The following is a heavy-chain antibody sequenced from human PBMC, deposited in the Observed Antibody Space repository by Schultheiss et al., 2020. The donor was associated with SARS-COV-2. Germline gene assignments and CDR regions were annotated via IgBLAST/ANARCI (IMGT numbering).Heavy chain of an antibody. Sequence: GESLKISCAASGFTFSNAWMSWVRQAPGKGLEWVGRIKSKTDGGTTDYAAPVKGRFTISRDDSKNTLYLQMNSLKTEDTAVYYCTTEAVYCSSTSCYHYYYYYMDVWGKGTTVTVSS. V-gene: IGHV3-15*01. D-gene: IGHD2-2*01. J-gene: IGHJ6*03. CDR2: IKSKTDGGTT. CDR1: GFTFSNAW. CDR3: TTEAVYCSSTSCYHYYYYYMDV.